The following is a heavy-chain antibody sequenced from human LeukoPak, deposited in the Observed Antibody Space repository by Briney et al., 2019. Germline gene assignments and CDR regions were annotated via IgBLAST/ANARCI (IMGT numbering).Heavy chain of an antibody. CDR2: KYARGNS. V-gene: IGHV4-4*07. Sequence: SETLSLTCGVSGGSISNYYWTWIRQPAGKGLEWIGRKYARGNSNYSPPLQSRVTISGDTSKNQFSLKLSSVTAADTAVYFCARVGYSYVINDWSRTGLGAYPTKYYYHMDVWGKGTTVTVSS. D-gene: IGHD5-18*01. CDR3: ARVGYSYVINDWSRTGLGAYPTKYYYHMDV. J-gene: IGHJ6*03. CDR1: GGSISNYY.